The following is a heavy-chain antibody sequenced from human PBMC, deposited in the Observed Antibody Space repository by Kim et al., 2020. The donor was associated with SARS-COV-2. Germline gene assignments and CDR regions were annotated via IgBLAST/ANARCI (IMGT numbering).Heavy chain of an antibody. V-gene: IGHV4-34*01. J-gene: IGHJ5*02. Sequence: SETLSLTCAVYGGSFSGYYWSWIRQPPGKGLEWIGEINHSGSTNYNPSLKSRVTISVDTSKNHFSLKLSSVTAADTAVYYCARGQLVGATGGWFDPWGQGTLVTVSS. D-gene: IGHD1-26*01. CDR1: GGSFSGYY. CDR2: INHSGST. CDR3: ARGQLVGATGGWFDP.